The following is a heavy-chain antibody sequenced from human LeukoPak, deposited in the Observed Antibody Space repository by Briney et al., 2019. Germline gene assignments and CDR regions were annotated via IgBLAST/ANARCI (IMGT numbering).Heavy chain of an antibody. D-gene: IGHD3-22*01. CDR1: GFTFSSYG. Sequence: PGGSLRLSCAASGFTFSSYGMHWVRQAPGKGLEWVAFIRYDGSNKYYADSVKGRFTISRDNSKNTLYLQMNSLRAEDTAVYYCARDPDSSGYSDYWGQGTLVTVSS. CDR2: IRYDGSNK. CDR3: ARDPDSSGYSDY. V-gene: IGHV3-30*02. J-gene: IGHJ4*02.